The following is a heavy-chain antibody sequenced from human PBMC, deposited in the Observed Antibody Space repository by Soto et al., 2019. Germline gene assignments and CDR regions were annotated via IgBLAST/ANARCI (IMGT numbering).Heavy chain of an antibody. J-gene: IGHJ4*02. V-gene: IGHV3-30*18. CDR2: ISYHGSGK. D-gene: IGHD4-17*01. Sequence: QVQLVESGGGVVQPGRSLRLSCAASGFTFSNYGMHWVRQAPGKGLEWVAVISYHGSGKYYADSVKGRFTISRDNSKNTLYLQMDSLRAEDTAVYYCAKDHLTTTVTTVGYWGQGTLVTVSS. CDR1: GFTFSNYG. CDR3: AKDHLTTTVTTVGY.